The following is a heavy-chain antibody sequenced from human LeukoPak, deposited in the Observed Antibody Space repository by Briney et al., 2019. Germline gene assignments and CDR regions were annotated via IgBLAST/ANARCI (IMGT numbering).Heavy chain of an antibody. CDR2: INHSGST. CDR1: GGSFSGYY. D-gene: IGHD3-10*01. V-gene: IGHV4-34*01. Sequence: SETLSLTCAVYGGSFSGYYWSWIRQPPGKGLEWIGEINHSGSTNYNPSLKSRVTISIDTSKNQFSLKLSSVTAADTAVYYCARRSRGNWFDPWGQGTLVTVSS. CDR3: ARRSRGNWFDP. J-gene: IGHJ5*02.